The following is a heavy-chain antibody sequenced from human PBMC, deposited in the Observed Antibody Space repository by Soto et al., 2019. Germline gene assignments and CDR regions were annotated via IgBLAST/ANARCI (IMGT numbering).Heavy chain of an antibody. CDR2: IYYSGST. D-gene: IGHD3-22*01. CDR3: AREGGWYYDSSGYPFPSNFDY. V-gene: IGHV4-30-4*01. Sequence: SETLSLTCTVSGGSISSGDYYWSWIRQPPGKGLEWIGYIYYSGSTYYNPSLKSRVTISVDTSKNQFSLKLSSVTAADTAVYYCAREGGWYYDSSGYPFPSNFDYWGQGTLVTVSS. J-gene: IGHJ4*02. CDR1: GGSISSGDYY.